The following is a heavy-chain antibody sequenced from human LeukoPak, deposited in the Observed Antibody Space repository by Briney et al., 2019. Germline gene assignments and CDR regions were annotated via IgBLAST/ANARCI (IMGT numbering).Heavy chain of an antibody. J-gene: IGHJ6*03. D-gene: IGHD6-13*01. V-gene: IGHV5-51*01. CDR2: IYPGDSDT. CDR3: ARLGTAAGDYYYYYMDV. Sequence: PGESLKISCKGSGYSFTSYWIGWVRQMPGKGLEWMGIIYPGDSDTRYSPSFQGQVTISADKSISTAYLQWSSLKASDTAMYYCARLGTAAGDYYYYYMDVWGKGTTVTVSS. CDR1: GYSFTSYW.